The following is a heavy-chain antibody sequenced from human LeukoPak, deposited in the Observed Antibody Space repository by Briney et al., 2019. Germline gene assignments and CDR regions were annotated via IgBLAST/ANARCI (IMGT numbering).Heavy chain of an antibody. CDR2: INYSGST. Sequence: SETLSLTCTVSGRSISSSSYYWGWIRQPPGKGLEWIGSINYSGSTYYNPSLKSRVTISVDTSKNQFSLKLSSVTAADTDVYYCARRPQSYIDVWGKGTTVTVSS. J-gene: IGHJ6*03. V-gene: IGHV4-39*01. CDR3: ARRPQSYIDV. CDR1: GRSISSSSYY.